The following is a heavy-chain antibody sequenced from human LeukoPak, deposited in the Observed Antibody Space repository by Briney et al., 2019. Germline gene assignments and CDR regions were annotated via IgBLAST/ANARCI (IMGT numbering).Heavy chain of an antibody. CDR1: GFTFSSYG. J-gene: IGHJ6*03. D-gene: IGHD1-20*01. V-gene: IGHV3-30*02. Sequence: GGSLRLSCAASGFTFSSYGMHWVRHAPGKGLEWVAFIRYDGSNKYYADSVKGRFTISRDNSKNTLYLQMNGLRAEDTAVYYCARDNWNDDGGYYYYYYMDVWGKGTTVTVSS. CDR3: ARDNWNDDGGYYYYYYMDV. CDR2: IRYDGSNK.